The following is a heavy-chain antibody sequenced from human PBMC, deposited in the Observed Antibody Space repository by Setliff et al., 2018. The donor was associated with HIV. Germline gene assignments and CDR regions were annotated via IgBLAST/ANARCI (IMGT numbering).Heavy chain of an antibody. J-gene: IGHJ3*02. CDR1: GGSFSSGTYF. D-gene: IGHD1-1*01. Sequence: SETLSLTCTVSGGSFSSGTYFWGWLRQSPGKGLEWLGTMFYRGSTYYNPSLKSRVTISADTFSLKLLSVTAADTAVYYCRVWILRDTSDIWGQGTVVTVSS. V-gene: IGHV4-39*02. CDR3: RVWILRDTSDI. CDR2: MFYRGST.